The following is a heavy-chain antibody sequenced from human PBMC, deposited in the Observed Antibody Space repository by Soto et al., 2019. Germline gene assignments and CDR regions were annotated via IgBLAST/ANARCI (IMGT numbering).Heavy chain of an antibody. CDR1: GFTFSSYW. V-gene: IGHV3-7*05. CDR3: ARGAVVGNEVPGD. Sequence: EGQLVESGGGLVQPGGSLRLSCQVSGFTFSSYWMTWVRRAPGKGLEWVANINLDGTERYYVDAVKGRFTISRDNAKNSLHLDMSGLRANDTAVYHCARGAVVGNEVPGDWGQGTLVTVSS. D-gene: IGHD6-19*01. CDR2: INLDGTER. J-gene: IGHJ4*02.